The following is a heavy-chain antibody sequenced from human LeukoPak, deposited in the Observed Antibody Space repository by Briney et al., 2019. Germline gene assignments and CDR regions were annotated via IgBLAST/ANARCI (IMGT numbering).Heavy chain of an antibody. Sequence: SETLSLTCTVSGGSISSSSYYWGWIRQPPGKGLEWIGSIYYSGSTNYNPSLKSRVTISVDTSKNQFSLKLSSVTAADTAVYSCARMERSGYYLDAFDIWGQGTMVTVSS. CDR1: GGSISSSSYY. D-gene: IGHD3-3*01. CDR2: IYYSGST. J-gene: IGHJ3*02. V-gene: IGHV4-39*07. CDR3: ARMERSGYYLDAFDI.